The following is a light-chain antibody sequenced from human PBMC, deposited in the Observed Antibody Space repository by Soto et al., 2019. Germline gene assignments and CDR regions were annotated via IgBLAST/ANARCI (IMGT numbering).Light chain of an antibody. CDR1: SSDVGRNNY. CDR2: DVS. J-gene: IGLJ2*01. CDR3: CSHAGSYVV. Sequence: QSVLTQPRSVSGSPGQSVTISCTGTSSDVGRNNYVSWYQQHPGKAHKLIISDVSKRPSLVSDRFSGSKSDNTASLTISLLQDEDEADYFCCSHAGSYVVFGGGTKVTVL. V-gene: IGLV2-11*01.